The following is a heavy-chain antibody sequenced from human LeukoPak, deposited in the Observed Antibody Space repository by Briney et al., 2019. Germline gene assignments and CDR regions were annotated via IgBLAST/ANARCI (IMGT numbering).Heavy chain of an antibody. J-gene: IGHJ6*02. CDR2: IIPSLGIA. CDR3: AGEEGIAAAAAIYYYGMDV. CDR1: GGTFSSYA. V-gene: IGHV1-69*04. D-gene: IGHD6-13*01. Sequence: SSVTVSCKASGGTFSSYAISWVRQAPGQGLEWMGRIIPSLGIANYAQKFQGRVTITADKSTSTAYMELSSLRSEDTAVYYCAGEEGIAAAAAIYYYGMDVWGQGTTVTVSS.